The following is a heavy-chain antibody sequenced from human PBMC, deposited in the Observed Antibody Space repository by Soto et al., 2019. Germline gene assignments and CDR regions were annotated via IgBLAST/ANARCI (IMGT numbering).Heavy chain of an antibody. CDR3: AKDLYSGSYTIDY. D-gene: IGHD1-26*01. CDR2: ISYDGSNK. CDR1: GFSFSSYG. V-gene: IGHV3-30*18. J-gene: IGHJ4*02. Sequence: GGSLRLSCAASGFSFSSYGMHWVRQAPGKGLEWVAVISYDGSNKYYAESVKGRFTISRDSSKNTLSLQMNSLRAEDTAVYHCAKDLYSGSYTIDYWGQGALVTVSS.